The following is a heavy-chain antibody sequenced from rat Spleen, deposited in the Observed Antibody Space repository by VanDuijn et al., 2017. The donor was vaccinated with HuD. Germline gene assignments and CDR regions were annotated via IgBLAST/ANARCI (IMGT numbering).Heavy chain of an antibody. Sequence: EVQVVESGGGLVQPKESLKISCAASGFTFSDYGMAWVRQAPKKGLEWVSYISYDGGSTYYRDPVKGRFTISRNNAKSTLYLQMDSLRSEDTATYYCTTAGRDWYFDFWGPGTMVTVSS. J-gene: IGHJ1*01. V-gene: IGHV5-20*01. CDR1: GFTFSDYG. CDR2: ISYDGGST. D-gene: IGHD1-11*01. CDR3: TTAGRDWYFDF.